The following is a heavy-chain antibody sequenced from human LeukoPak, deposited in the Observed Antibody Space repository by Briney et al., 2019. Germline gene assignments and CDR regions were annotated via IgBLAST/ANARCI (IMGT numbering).Heavy chain of an antibody. Sequence: SGGSLRLSCAASGLTFSSYGMHWVRQAPGKGLEWVANIKPDGGEKYYVDSVKGRFTISRDNAKNSLNLQMSSLRAEDTAVYYCARDPTTSQGSDAFDIWGQGTRVTVSS. CDR3: ARDPTTSQGSDAFDI. V-gene: IGHV3-7*01. CDR2: IKPDGGEK. D-gene: IGHD1-1*01. J-gene: IGHJ3*02. CDR1: GLTFSSYG.